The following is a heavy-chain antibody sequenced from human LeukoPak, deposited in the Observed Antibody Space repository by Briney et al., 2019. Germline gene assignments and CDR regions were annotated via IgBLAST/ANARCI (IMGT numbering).Heavy chain of an antibody. J-gene: IGHJ3*02. CDR3: VTEGFTYGFHSCDT. D-gene: IGHD5-18*01. Sequence: GGSLRLSCAASGFTFSNAWMSWVRQAPGKGLEWVGHIKSKTDDGTTDYAAPVNGRFAISRDDSTNTMYLQMNSLKTDDTALYYCVTEGFTYGFHSCDTWGQGTTVTISS. CDR1: GFTFSNAW. CDR2: IKSKTDDGTT. V-gene: IGHV3-15*01.